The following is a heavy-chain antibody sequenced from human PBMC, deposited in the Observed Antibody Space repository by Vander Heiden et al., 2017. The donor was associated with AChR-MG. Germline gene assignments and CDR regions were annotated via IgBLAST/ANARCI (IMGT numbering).Heavy chain of an antibody. D-gene: IGHD2-2*01. J-gene: IGHJ4*02. CDR1: GLTLNSYG. V-gene: IGHV3-33*01. CDR2: IWYDENNK. Sequence: QVQLVESGGGVVQPGRSLRLSCAASGLTLNSYGMRWVRQAPGKGLEWVAVIWYDENNKYYAESVKGRFTISRDNSKNTLYLQMNSLRAEDTAVYYCARGRGDCSSTSCYIDYWGQGTLVTVSS. CDR3: ARGRGDCSSTSCYIDY.